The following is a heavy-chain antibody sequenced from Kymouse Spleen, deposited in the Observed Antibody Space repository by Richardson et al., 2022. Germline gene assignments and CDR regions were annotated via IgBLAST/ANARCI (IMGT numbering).Heavy chain of an antibody. Sequence: QVQLVESGGGVVQPGRSLRLSCAASGFTFSSYGMHWVRQAPGKGLEWVAVISYDGSNKYYADSVKGRFTISRDNSKNTLYLQMNSLRAEDTAVYYCAKGGSGSYCLDYWGQGTLVTVSS. J-gene: IGHJ4*02. CDR1: GFTFSSYG. D-gene: IGHD3-10*01. CDR3: AKGGSGSYCLDY. V-gene: IGHV3-30*18. CDR2: ISYDGSNK.